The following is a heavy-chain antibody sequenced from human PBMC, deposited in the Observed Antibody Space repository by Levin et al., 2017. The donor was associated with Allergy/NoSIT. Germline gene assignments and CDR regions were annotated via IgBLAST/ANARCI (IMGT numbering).Heavy chain of an antibody. Sequence: PGGSLRLSCAASGFTFSSYAMHWVRQAPGKGLEWVAVISYDGSNKYYADSVKGRFTISRDNSKNTLYLQMNSLRAEDTAVYYCARDLEDSEWELAHGMDVWGQGTTVTVSS. D-gene: IGHD1-26*01. CDR3: ARDLEDSEWELAHGMDV. CDR1: GFTFSSYA. CDR2: ISYDGSNK. J-gene: IGHJ6*02. V-gene: IGHV3-30*04.